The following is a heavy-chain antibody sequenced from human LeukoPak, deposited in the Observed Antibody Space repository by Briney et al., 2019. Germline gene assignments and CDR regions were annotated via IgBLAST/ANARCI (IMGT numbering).Heavy chain of an antibody. Sequence: GESLKISCQGSGYRFTTSWIGWVRQMPGKGLEWMGIIYPGDSDTRYSPSFQGPVTISADKSITTAYLQWSSLRASDTAMYYSATHGYSGYGIDSWGQGTLVTVSS. CDR2: IYPGDSDT. CDR3: ATHGYSGYGIDS. V-gene: IGHV5-51*01. J-gene: IGHJ4*02. CDR1: GYRFTTSW. D-gene: IGHD5-12*01.